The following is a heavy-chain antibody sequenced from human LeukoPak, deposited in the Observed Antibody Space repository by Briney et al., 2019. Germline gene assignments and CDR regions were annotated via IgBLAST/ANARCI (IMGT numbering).Heavy chain of an antibody. Sequence: ASVTVSCTASAYTFTSYDINWVRQAPGQGLEWMGWMNPNSGNTGYAQKFQGRVTITRNTSISTAYMELSSLRSEDTAVYYCARANYYYYYMDVWGKGTTVTVSS. V-gene: IGHV1-8*03. CDR2: MNPNSGNT. CDR1: AYTFTSYD. J-gene: IGHJ6*03. CDR3: ARANYYYYYMDV.